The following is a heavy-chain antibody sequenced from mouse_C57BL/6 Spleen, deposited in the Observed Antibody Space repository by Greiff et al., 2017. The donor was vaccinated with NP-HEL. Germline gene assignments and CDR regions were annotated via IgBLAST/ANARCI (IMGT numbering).Heavy chain of an antibody. J-gene: IGHJ4*01. CDR3: AISNWDYAMDY. CDR1: GYTFTSYW. Sequence: VQLQQPGAELVKPGASVKVSCKASGYTFTSYWMHWVKQRPGQGLEWIGRIHPSDSDTNYNQKFKGKATLTVDKSSSTAYMQLSSLTSEDSAVYYCAISNWDYAMDYWGQGTSVTVSS. V-gene: IGHV1-74*01. CDR2: IHPSDSDT. D-gene: IGHD4-1*01.